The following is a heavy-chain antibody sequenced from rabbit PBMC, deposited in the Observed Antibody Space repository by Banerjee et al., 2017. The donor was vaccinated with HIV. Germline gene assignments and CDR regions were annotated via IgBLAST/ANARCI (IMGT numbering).Heavy chain of an antibody. J-gene: IGHJ4*01. D-gene: IGHD7-1*01. CDR2: IYTSSDFT. Sequence: QEQLAESGGDLVKPEGSLTLTCTASGFSFSSSYWICWVRQAPGKGLELIACIYTSSDFTYYASWAKGRFTISKTSSTTVTLQMTSLTAADTATYFCARGPGFAGYSSMYYFDLWGPGTLVTVS. CDR3: ARGPGFAGYSSMYYFDL. CDR1: GFSFSSSYW. V-gene: IGHV1S45*01.